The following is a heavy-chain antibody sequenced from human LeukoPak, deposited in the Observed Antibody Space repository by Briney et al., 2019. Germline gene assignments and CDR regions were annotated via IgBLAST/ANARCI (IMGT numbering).Heavy chain of an antibody. J-gene: IGHJ4*02. Sequence: GGSLRLSCAASGFTFSSYGMHWVRQAPGKGLEWVAFIRYDGSNKYYADSVKGRFTISRDNSKNTLYLQMNSLRAEDTAVYYCARVPTRGVVVVIPFDYWGQGTLVTVSS. D-gene: IGHD3-22*01. CDR3: ARVPTRGVVVVIPFDY. CDR2: IRYDGSNK. V-gene: IGHV3-30*02. CDR1: GFTFSSYG.